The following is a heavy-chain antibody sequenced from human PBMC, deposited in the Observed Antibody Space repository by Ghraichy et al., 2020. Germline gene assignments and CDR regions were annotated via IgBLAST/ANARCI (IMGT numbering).Heavy chain of an antibody. CDR2: INHSGST. J-gene: IGHJ4*02. CDR3: ARELRGDHLDY. D-gene: IGHD2-21*01. Sequence: SETLSLTCAVYGGSFSGYYWSWIRQPPGKGLEWIGEINHSGSTNYNPSLKSRVTISVDTSKNQFSLKLSSVTAADTAVYYCARELRGDHLDYWGQGTLVTVSS. CDR1: GGSFSGYY. V-gene: IGHV4-34*01.